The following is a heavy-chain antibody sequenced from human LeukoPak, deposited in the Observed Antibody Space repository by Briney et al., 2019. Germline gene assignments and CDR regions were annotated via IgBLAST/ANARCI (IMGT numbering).Heavy chain of an antibody. V-gene: IGHV3-30*03. J-gene: IGHJ4*02. Sequence: PGRSLRLSCAASGFTLSSYGMHWVRQAPGNGLGWVSFVSFDGRNKNYADSVRGRFTISRDNSKNTLYLQTNSVTYEDTAVYFCVRIVGHTTTDFWGQGTIVTVSS. CDR3: VRIVGHTTTDF. CDR2: VSFDGRNK. D-gene: IGHD1-26*01. CDR1: GFTLSSYG.